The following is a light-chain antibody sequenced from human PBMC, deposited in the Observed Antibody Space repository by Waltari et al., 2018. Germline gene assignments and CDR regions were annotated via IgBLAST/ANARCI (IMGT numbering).Light chain of an antibody. CDR1: RPINNW. CDR2: KTS. Sequence: DIQLPQSPTSLSASVGDRVSITCRTSRPINNWLAWYQQKPGKAPKLLIYKTSTLQSGVPSRFSGSGSGIDFTLTIAGLQPEDFASYYCQHYDSAPYSFGQGTNLEIK. CDR3: QHYDSAPYS. V-gene: IGKV1-5*03. J-gene: IGKJ2*03.